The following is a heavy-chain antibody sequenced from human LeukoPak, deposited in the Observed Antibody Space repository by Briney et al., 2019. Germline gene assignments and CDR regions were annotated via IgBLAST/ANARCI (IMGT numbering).Heavy chain of an antibody. J-gene: IGHJ4*02. CDR1: GYSFTSYW. CDR2: IYRGDSDT. V-gene: IGHV5-51*01. D-gene: IGHD3-22*01. CDR3: ARLPGYYYDSSGFYVDY. Sequence: GDSLQISCKGSGYSFTSYWIGWVRQMPGKGLEWMGIIYRGDSDTRYSPSFQGQVTISADKSISTAYLQWSSLKASDTAMYYCARLPGYYYDSSGFYVDYWGQGTLVTVST.